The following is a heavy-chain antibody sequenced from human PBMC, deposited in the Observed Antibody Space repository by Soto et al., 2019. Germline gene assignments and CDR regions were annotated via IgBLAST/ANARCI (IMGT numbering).Heavy chain of an antibody. V-gene: IGHV4-39*01. CDR1: GGSISSSSYY. J-gene: IGHJ5*02. CDR2: IYNSGST. D-gene: IGHD1-26*01. CDR3: ARLIVGATDNWFAP. Sequence: PSETLSLTCTVSGGSISSSSYYLVWIRQPPGKGLERIGSIYNSGSTYYNPSLKSRVTTSVDTSKNQFPLKLISVTATDTAVYYYARLIVGATDNWFAPWGQGTLVTVSS.